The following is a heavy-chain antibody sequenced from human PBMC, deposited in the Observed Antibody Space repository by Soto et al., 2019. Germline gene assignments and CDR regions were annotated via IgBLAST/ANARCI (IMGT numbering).Heavy chain of an antibody. Sequence: QITLKESGPPLVKPTQTLTLTCTFSGFSLSTSGVGVGWIRQPPGKALEWLALIYWDDDKRYSPSLKSRLTIPNHPSKHQIVLTMTNMDPVHTATYYCAHRRLLRYFDWLKKTLGAFDFWGQGTIVTVSS. J-gene: IGHJ3*01. CDR3: AHRRLLRYFDWLKKTLGAFDF. CDR1: GFSLSTSGVG. V-gene: IGHV2-5*02. CDR2: IYWDDDK. D-gene: IGHD3-9*01.